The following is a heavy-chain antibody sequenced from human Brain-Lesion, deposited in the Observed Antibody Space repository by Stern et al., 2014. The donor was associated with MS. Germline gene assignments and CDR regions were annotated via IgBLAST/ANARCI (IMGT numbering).Heavy chain of an antibody. CDR2: INPNTGGT. D-gene: IGHD3-3*01. CDR1: GYIFTGYY. CDR3: ARDQRGITIFGVVTDYYYLGMDV. V-gene: IGHV1-2*02. J-gene: IGHJ6*02. Sequence: VQLLESGAEVKKPGASVKVSCKTSGYIFTGYYIHWVRQAPGQGLEWMAWINPNTGGTKYAQKFQGRVTMSRDTSTRPDYVELSSLTSDDTAVYYCARDQRGITIFGVVTDYYYLGMDVWGQGTTVTVSS.